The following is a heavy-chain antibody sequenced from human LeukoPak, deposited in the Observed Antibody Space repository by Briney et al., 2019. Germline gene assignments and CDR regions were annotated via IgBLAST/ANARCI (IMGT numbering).Heavy chain of an antibody. Sequence: PGGSLRLSCAASGFTFSSYSMNWVRQAPGKGLEWVSSISSSSSYIYYADSVKGRFTISRDNAKNSLYLQMNSLRAEDTAVYYCARDYDMLTGEDYWGQGTLVTVSS. CDR1: GFTFSSYS. CDR2: ISSSSSYI. D-gene: IGHD3-9*01. J-gene: IGHJ4*02. V-gene: IGHV3-21*01. CDR3: ARDYDMLTGEDY.